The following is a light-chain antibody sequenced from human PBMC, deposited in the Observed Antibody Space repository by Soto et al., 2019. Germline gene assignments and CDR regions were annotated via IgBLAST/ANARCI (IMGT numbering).Light chain of an antibody. V-gene: IGKV3-20*01. CDR2: GAS. J-gene: IGKJ1*01. CDR3: QQYGSSLTLT. CDR1: QSVSSSY. Sequence: EIVLTQSPGTLSLSPGERATLSCRASQSVSSSYLAWYQQQPGQAPRLLIYGASSRATGIPDRFSGGGSGTDFTLTISRLEPEDFAVYYCQQYGSSLTLTFGQGTKVEIK.